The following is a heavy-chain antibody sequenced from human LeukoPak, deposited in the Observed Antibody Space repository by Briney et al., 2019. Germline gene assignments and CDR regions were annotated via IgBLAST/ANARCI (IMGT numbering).Heavy chain of an antibody. D-gene: IGHD2-8*01. V-gene: IGHV3-30*02. CDR2: IRYDGTNK. CDR3: ARGDGGETTNGGYYFNY. CDR1: GFIFSSYG. Sequence: GGSLRLSCAASGFIFSSYGMHWVRQAPGKGLEWVAFIRYDGTNKYYADSVKGRFTISRDNAKNSLYLQMNSLRAEDTAVYYCARGDGGETTNGGYYFNYWGQGTLVTVSS. J-gene: IGHJ4*02.